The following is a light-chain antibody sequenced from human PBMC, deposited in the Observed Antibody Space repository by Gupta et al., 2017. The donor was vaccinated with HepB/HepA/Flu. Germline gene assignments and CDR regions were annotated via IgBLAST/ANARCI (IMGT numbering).Light chain of an antibody. J-gene: IGLJ2*01. Sequence: SSLTPPASASGSPGQSITISCTGTSSDGGGYNYVSWYQQHPGKTHKLMFYEGSNRPSGVSARFSGSKSGNTASLTVSGLQAGDEADYYCSSYTSSSSVVFGGGTKLTVL. CDR2: EGS. CDR1: SSDGGGYNY. V-gene: IGLV2-14*01. CDR3: SSYTSSSSVV.